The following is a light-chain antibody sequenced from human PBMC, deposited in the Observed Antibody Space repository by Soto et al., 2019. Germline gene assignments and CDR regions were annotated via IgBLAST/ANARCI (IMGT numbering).Light chain of an antibody. CDR2: TAS. CDR3: QQANSFPLT. J-gene: IGKJ1*01. CDR1: QGIGSY. Sequence: DIQMTQSPSAVSASVGDRVTITCRASQGIGSYLAWYQQRPGKAPKLLIYTASYLQSGVPSRFSGSGSGTDFTLTISSLQPEDFATYYCQQANSFPLTFGRGTKVEIK. V-gene: IGKV1-12*01.